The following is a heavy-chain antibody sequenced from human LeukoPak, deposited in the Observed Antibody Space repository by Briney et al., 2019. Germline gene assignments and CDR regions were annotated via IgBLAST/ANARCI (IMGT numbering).Heavy chain of an antibody. CDR3: AREDYDFWTGYFRFRGATRFDP. CDR1: GFTFSSYW. J-gene: IGHJ5*02. V-gene: IGHV3-7*01. D-gene: IGHD3-3*01. Sequence: QPGGSLRLSCEASGFTFSSYWMSWVRQAPGKGLEWVANIKEDGSEKYYVDSVKGRFTISRDNAKNSLYLQMNSLRAEDTAVYYCAREDYDFWTGYFRFRGATRFDPWGQGTLVTVSS. CDR2: IKEDGSEK.